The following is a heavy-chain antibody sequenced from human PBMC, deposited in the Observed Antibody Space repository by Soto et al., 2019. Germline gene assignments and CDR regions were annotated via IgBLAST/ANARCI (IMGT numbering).Heavy chain of an antibody. CDR1: GDSISTTYSY. J-gene: IGHJ5*02. V-gene: IGHV4-39*02. D-gene: IGHD3-10*01. CDR3: VKPHGSKSMYHCFDP. Sequence: PSETLSLTCAVSGDSISTTYSYWGWIRQPPGKGLEWIGSIYYSGRTYYTASLKSRVTISVDTSKNHLSLRLTSVTAADTAVYYCVKPHGSKSMYHCFDPWGQGTLVTVSS. CDR2: IYYSGRT.